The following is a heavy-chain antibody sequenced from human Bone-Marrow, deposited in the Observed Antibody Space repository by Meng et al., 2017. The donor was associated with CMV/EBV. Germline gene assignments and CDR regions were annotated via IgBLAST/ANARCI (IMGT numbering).Heavy chain of an antibody. V-gene: IGHV3-15*01. CDR3: TTDRGYDSSGYYRNY. CDR2: IKSKTDGGTT. Sequence: FTVRNAGMSWIRQDRGKGLEWVGRIKSKTDGGTTEYAAPVKGRFTISKDDSKNTLYLQMNSLKTEDTAVYYCTTDRGYDSSGYYRNYWGQGTLVTVSS. D-gene: IGHD3-22*01. CDR1: FTVRNAG. J-gene: IGHJ4*02.